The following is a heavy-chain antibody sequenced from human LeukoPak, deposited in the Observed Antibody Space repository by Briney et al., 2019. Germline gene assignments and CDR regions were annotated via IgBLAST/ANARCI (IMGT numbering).Heavy chain of an antibody. CDR2: IIPIFGTA. J-gene: IGHJ4*02. CDR1: GGTFISYA. CDR3: ARNGDVEMATIVNFDY. V-gene: IGHV1-69*13. Sequence: SVKVSCKASGGTFISYAISWVRQAPGQGLEWMGGIIPIFGTANYAQKFQGRVTITADESTSTAYMELSSLRSEDTAVYYCARNGDVEMATIVNFDYWGQGTLVTVSS. D-gene: IGHD5-12*01.